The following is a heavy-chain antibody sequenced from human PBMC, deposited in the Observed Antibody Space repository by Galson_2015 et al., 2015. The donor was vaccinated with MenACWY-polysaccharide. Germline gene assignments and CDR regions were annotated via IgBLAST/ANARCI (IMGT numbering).Heavy chain of an antibody. V-gene: IGHV4-39*01. D-gene: IGHD5-12*01. Sequence: SETLSLTCTVSGGSIGSSSYYWGWIRQPPGKGLEWIGTIYYGGSTYYNPSLKSRVTISVDTSKNQFSLKLTSVTAADTAVYYCARQGGSGRSHDYWGQGTLVTVSS. J-gene: IGHJ4*02. CDR3: ARQGGSGRSHDY. CDR1: GGSIGSSSYY. CDR2: IYYGGST.